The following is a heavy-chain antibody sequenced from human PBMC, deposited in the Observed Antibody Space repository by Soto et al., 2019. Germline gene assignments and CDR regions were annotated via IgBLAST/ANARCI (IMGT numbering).Heavy chain of an antibody. D-gene: IGHD3-9*01. V-gene: IGHV4-59*01. Sequence: SETLSLTCTVSGGSISSYYWSWIRQPPGKGLEWIGYIYYSGSTNYNPSLKSRVTISVDTSKNQFSLKLSSVTAADTAVYYCARDPYYDILTSPGGWFDPWGQGTLVTVSS. CDR3: ARDPYYDILTSPGGWFDP. CDR2: IYYSGST. J-gene: IGHJ5*02. CDR1: GGSISSYY.